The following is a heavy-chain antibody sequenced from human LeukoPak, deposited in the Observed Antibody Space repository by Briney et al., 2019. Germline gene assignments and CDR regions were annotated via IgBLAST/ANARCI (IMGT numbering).Heavy chain of an antibody. J-gene: IGHJ4*02. CDR1: GYSISNGYY. Sequence: SETLSLTCTVSGYSISNGYYWDWIRQPPGKGLEWIGRIYTSGSTNYNPSLKSRVTISVDTSKNQFSLNLTSVTAADTAVYYCARAFHCSSTSCYTRGLDSWGQGTLVTVSS. V-gene: IGHV4-38-2*02. D-gene: IGHD2-2*02. CDR2: IYTSGST. CDR3: ARAFHCSSTSCYTRGLDS.